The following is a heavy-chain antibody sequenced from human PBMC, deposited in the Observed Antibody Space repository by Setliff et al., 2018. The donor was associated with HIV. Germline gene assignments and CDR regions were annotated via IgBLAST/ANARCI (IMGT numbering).Heavy chain of an antibody. D-gene: IGHD6-13*01. CDR2: SRGSGDTT. CDR3: AREDSSWYGSLDY. CDR1: GFMFTSYA. J-gene: IGHJ4*02. Sequence: GGSLRLSCAASGFMFTSYAMTWVRQAPGKGLEWVSTSRGSGDTTNYADFVKGRFTISRDNSENTLYLQMNSLRAEDMAVYYCAREDSSWYGSLDYWGQGTLVTVSS. V-gene: IGHV3-23*01.